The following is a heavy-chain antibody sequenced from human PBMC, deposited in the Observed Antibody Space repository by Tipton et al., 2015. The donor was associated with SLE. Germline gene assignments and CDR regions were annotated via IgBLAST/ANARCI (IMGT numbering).Heavy chain of an antibody. Sequence: TLSLTCTVSGDSMGTYCWSWIRQTAGKGLEWIGRISTTGSTNYSPSLKSRVTISLDTSKNQFSLKLTSLTAADTAVYYCGRGGSLLNWNYGGHFDLWGRGTLVTVSS. V-gene: IGHV4-4*07. CDR3: GRGGSLLNWNYGGHFDL. J-gene: IGHJ2*01. CDR1: GDSMGTYC. CDR2: ISTTGST. D-gene: IGHD1-7*01.